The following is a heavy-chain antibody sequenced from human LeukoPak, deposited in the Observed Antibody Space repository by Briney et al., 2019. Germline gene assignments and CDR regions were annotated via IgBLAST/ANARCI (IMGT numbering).Heavy chain of an antibody. D-gene: IGHD3-22*01. V-gene: IGHV3-30-3*01. CDR1: GFTFSSYA. J-gene: IGHJ4*02. CDR3: ARVPIVRYYFDY. Sequence: GRSLRLSCAASGFTFSSYAMHWVRQAPGKGLEWVAVISYDRSNKYYADSVKGRFTISRDNSKNTLYLQMNSLRAEDTAVYYCARVPIVRYYFDYWGQGTLVTVSS. CDR2: ISYDRSNK.